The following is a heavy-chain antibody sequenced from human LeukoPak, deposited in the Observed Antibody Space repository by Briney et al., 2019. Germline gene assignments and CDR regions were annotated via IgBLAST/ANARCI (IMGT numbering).Heavy chain of an antibody. J-gene: IGHJ6*02. Sequence: GGSLRLSCAAPGFTFSSYGMHWVRQAPGKGLEWVAVISYDGSNKYYADSVKGRFTISRDNSKNTLYLQMNSLRAEDTAVYYCAKDMAWTAMDFYGMDVWGQGTTVTVSS. CDR3: AKDMAWTAMDFYGMDV. V-gene: IGHV3-30*18. D-gene: IGHD5-18*01. CDR1: GFTFSSYG. CDR2: ISYDGSNK.